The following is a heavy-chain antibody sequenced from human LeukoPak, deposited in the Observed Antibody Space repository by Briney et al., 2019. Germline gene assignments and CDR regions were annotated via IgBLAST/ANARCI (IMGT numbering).Heavy chain of an antibody. CDR3: AKGLGTGSVLARPLHY. J-gene: IGHJ4*02. CDR2: ISSDGYRT. D-gene: IGHD3-10*01. Sequence: GGSLRLSCAASGFPFSTYDMHWIRQAPDKGLQWVAVISSDGYRTDYPDSVRGRFTISRDNFKNTVDLQMISVTAEDTAMYFCAKGLGTGSVLARPLHYWGQGTLVTVSS. V-gene: IGHV3-30*18. CDR1: GFPFSTYD.